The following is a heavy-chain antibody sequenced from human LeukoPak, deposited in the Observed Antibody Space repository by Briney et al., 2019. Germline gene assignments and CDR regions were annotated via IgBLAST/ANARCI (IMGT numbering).Heavy chain of an antibody. CDR3: ASPTYYYDTSGYYGLFG. J-gene: IGHJ4*02. CDR1: GLTFSSYS. V-gene: IGHV3-21*01. CDR2: ISSSSSYI. D-gene: IGHD3-22*01. Sequence: GGSLRLSCTASGLTFSSYSMNWVRQAPGKGLEWVSSISSSSSYIYYADSVKGRFTISRDNAKSSLYLQMNSLRAEDTAVYYCASPTYYYDTSGYYGLFGWGQGTLVTVSS.